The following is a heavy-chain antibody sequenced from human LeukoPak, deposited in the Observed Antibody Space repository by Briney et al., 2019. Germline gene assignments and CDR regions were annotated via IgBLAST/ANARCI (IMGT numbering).Heavy chain of an antibody. CDR3: ARESVGATRGGDY. CDR2: ISNSGGNI. CDR1: GFTFNNYA. Sequence: GSLRLSCVASGFTFNNYAMSWVRQAPGRGLEWLSSISNSGGNIDYRNSVKGRFTISRDNSKNTLYLQMNSLRAEDTAVYYCARESVGATRGGDYWGQGTLVTVSS. J-gene: IGHJ4*02. V-gene: IGHV3-23*01. D-gene: IGHD1-26*01.